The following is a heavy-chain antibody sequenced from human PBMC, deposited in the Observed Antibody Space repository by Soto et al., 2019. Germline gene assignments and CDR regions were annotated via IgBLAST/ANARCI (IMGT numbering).Heavy chain of an antibody. CDR1: GGSISSYY. CDR3: ARYSSNWFQTEGMDV. J-gene: IGHJ6*02. Sequence: SETLSLTCTVSGGSISSYYWNWIRQPAGKGLEWIGRIDTSGNTNYSPSLKSRVTMSVDTSKKQFSLKLTSVTAADTAVYYCARYSSNWFQTEGMDVWGQGTTVTVSS. V-gene: IGHV4-4*07. CDR2: IDTSGNT. D-gene: IGHD1-20*01.